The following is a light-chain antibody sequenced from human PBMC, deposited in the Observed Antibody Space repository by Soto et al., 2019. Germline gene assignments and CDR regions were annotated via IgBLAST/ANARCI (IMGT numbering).Light chain of an antibody. J-gene: IGKJ4*01. CDR2: AIS. CDR1: QSVNSNY. CDR3: QQYDNSQLT. Sequence: EVVLTQSPGTLSLSPGERATLFCRASQSVNSNYLAWYQQKPGQPPSLLIYAISNRAIGIPDRFSGSGSGTDFTLTISRLEPEDFVVYYCQQYDNSQLTFGGGTKVEIK. V-gene: IGKV3-20*01.